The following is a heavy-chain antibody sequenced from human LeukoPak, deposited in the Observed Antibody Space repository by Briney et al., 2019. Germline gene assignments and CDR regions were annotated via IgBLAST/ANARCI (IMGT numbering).Heavy chain of an antibody. Sequence: PGGSLRLSCAASGFTFSSYSMNWVGQAPGKGLEWVSSISSSSSYIYYADSVKGRFTISRDNAKNSLYLQMNSLRAEDTAVYYCAKVRCSTSCYFDYWGQGTLVTVSS. J-gene: IGHJ4*02. CDR1: GFTFSSYS. V-gene: IGHV3-21*01. D-gene: IGHD2-2*01. CDR2: ISSSSSYI. CDR3: AKVRCSTSCYFDY.